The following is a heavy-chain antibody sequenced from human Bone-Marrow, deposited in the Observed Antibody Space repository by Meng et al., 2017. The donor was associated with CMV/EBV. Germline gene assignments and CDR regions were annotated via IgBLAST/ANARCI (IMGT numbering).Heavy chain of an antibody. CDR2: INHSGST. CDR1: GGSFSGYY. Sequence: SETLSLTCAVHGGSFSGYYWSWIRQPPGKGLEWIGEINHSGSTNYNPSLKSRVTISVDTSKNQFSLKLSSVTAADTAVYYCARQLRGGWTKYYFDYWGQGTLVTVSS. D-gene: IGHD3-10*01. CDR3: ARQLRGGWTKYYFDY. V-gene: IGHV4-34*01. J-gene: IGHJ4*02.